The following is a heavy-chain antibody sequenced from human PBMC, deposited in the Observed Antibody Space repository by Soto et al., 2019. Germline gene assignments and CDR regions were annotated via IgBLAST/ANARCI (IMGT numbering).Heavy chain of an antibody. D-gene: IGHD3-10*02. V-gene: IGHV3-73*02. CDR2: IRRKANNYAT. J-gene: IGHJ4*02. Sequence: EVQLVESGGGLVQPGGSLKLSCAASGFIFSDSALHWVRQASGKGLEWVGRIRRKANNYATTYAASVEGRFAIARDDSKNTAYLQMNSLKTEDTDIYDCTRGIDVWGVDPMYYLDYWGQGTLVTVSS. CDR1: GFIFSDSA. CDR3: TRGIDVWGVDPMYYLDY.